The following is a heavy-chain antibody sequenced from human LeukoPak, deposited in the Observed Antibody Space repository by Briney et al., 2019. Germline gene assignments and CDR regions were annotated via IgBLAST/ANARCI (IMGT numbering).Heavy chain of an antibody. CDR1: GGSISSYY. J-gene: IGHJ4*02. CDR2: IYYSGST. D-gene: IGHD4-11*01. Sequence: PSETLSLTCTVSGGSISSYYWSWIRQPPGKGLEWIGYIYYSGSTNYNPSLKSRVTISVDTSKNQFSLKLSSVTAADTAVYYWGRVADSNLDYWGQGTLVTVSS. V-gene: IGHV4-59*01. CDR3: GRVADSNLDY.